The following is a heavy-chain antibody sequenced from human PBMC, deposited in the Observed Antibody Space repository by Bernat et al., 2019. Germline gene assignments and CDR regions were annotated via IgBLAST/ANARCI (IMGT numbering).Heavy chain of an antibody. D-gene: IGHD2-15*01. CDR1: GYTFTSYG. CDR3: ARDSPRGVVDKKFDY. Sequence: QVQLVQSGAEVKKPGASVKVSCKASGYTFTSYGISWVQQAPGQGLEWMGWISAYNGNTNYAQKLQGRVTMTTDTSTSTAYMELRSLRSDDTAVYYCARDSPRGVVDKKFDYWGQGTLVTVSS. CDR2: ISAYNGNT. V-gene: IGHV1-18*04. J-gene: IGHJ4*02.